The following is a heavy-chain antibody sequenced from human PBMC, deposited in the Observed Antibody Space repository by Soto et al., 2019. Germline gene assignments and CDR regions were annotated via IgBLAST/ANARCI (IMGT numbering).Heavy chain of an antibody. CDR3: ARVNLGRIAVAGTVGDFDI. V-gene: IGHV1-3*01. CDR2: INAGNGNT. Sequence: QVQLVQSGAEVKKPGASVKVSCKASGYTFTSYAMHWVRQAPGQRLEWMGWINAGNGNTKYSQKFQGRVTITRDTSASTAYMELSSLRSEDTAVYYCARVNLGRIAVAGTVGDFDIWGQGTMVTVSS. CDR1: GYTFTSYA. J-gene: IGHJ3*02. D-gene: IGHD6-19*01.